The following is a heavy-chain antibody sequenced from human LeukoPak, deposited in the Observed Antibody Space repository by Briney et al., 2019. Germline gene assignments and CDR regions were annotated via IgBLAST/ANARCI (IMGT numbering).Heavy chain of an antibody. V-gene: IGHV3-33*06. D-gene: IGHD5-24*01. CDR1: GFTFSSYG. Sequence: GGSLRLSCAASGFTFSSYGMHWVRQAPGKGLEWVAVIWYDGSNRYYADSVKGRFTISRDNSKNTLYLQMNSLRAEDTAVYYCAKDIGDGYNFYYWGQGTLVTVSS. CDR2: IWYDGSNR. CDR3: AKDIGDGYNFYY. J-gene: IGHJ4*02.